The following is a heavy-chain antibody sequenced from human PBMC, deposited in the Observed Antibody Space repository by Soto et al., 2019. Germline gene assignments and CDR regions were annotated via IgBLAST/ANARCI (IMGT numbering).Heavy chain of an antibody. CDR2: ISSDGSDK. Sequence: QVQLVESGGGVVQPGRSLRLSCAASGFTFSNFGMHWVRQAPGKGLEWVAVISSDGSDKYYSDSVKGLFTISRDNSKNTLFLQMNSLRVEDTAVYYCAKGSEVARQELDYWGQGTLVTVSS. CDR1: GFTFSNFG. J-gene: IGHJ4*02. V-gene: IGHV3-30*18. D-gene: IGHD2-15*01. CDR3: AKGSEVARQELDY.